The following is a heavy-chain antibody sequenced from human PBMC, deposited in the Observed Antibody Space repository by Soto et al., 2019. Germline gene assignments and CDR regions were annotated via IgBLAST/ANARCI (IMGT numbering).Heavy chain of an antibody. D-gene: IGHD6-19*01. CDR2: IYYSGST. V-gene: IGHV4-39*01. CDR3: ARREGSGWKLFAY. Sequence: PSETLSLTCTVSGGSISSSSYYWGWIRQPPGKGLEWIGSIYYSGSTYYNPSLKSRVTLSVDTSKNQFSLKLSSVTAADTAVYYCARREGSGWKLFAYWGLVTLVLVSA. CDR1: GGSISSSSYY. J-gene: IGHJ4*02.